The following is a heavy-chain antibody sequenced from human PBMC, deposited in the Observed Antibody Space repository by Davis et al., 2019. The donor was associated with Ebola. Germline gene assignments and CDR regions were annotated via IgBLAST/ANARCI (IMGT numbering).Heavy chain of an antibody. CDR1: GFTFSSYG. CDR2: IRYDGSNK. D-gene: IGHD6-13*01. CDR3: AKVYYGSSIAAAGTPI. V-gene: IGHV3-30*02. Sequence: GESLKISCAASGFTFSSYGMHWVRQAPGKGLEWVAFIRYDGSNKYYADSVKGRFTISRDNSKNTLYLQMNSLRAEDTAVYYCAKVYYGSSIAAAGTPIWGQGTLVTVSS. J-gene: IGHJ4*02.